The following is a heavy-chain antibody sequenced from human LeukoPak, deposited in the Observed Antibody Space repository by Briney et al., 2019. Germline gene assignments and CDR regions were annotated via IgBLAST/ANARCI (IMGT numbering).Heavy chain of an antibody. D-gene: IGHD2-15*01. Sequence: GGSVKVSCKASGYTFTSYDINWVRQATGQGLEWMGWMNPNSGNTGYAQKFQGRVTMTRNTSISTAYMELSSLRSEDTAVYCCARALGYCSGGSCYRYYFDYWGQGTLVTVSS. CDR3: ARALGYCSGGSCYRYYFDY. CDR1: GYTFTSYD. J-gene: IGHJ4*02. V-gene: IGHV1-8*01. CDR2: MNPNSGNT.